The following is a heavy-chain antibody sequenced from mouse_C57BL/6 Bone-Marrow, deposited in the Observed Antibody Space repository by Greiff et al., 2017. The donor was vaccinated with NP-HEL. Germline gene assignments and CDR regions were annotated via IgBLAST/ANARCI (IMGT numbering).Heavy chain of an antibody. CDR3: ARNWPFYAMDY. J-gene: IGHJ4*01. Sequence: EVQRVESGGGLVKPGGSLKLSCAASGFTFSDYGMHWVRQAPEKGLEWVSYISSGSSTIYYADTVKGRFNISRYTAKNTLCMQMTSLRSEDTAMYYCARNWPFYAMDYWGQGTSVTVSS. V-gene: IGHV5-17*01. CDR2: ISSGSSTI. D-gene: IGHD4-1*01. CDR1: GFTFSDYG.